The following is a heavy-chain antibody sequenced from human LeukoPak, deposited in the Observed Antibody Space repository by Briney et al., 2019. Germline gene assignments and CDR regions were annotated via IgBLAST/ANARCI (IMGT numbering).Heavy chain of an antibody. J-gene: IGHJ5*02. Sequence: SGTLTLTCAASGYTISSGYYCGWLRPPPGKRLEWTGSIYHSGSTYYNQSLKSRVTISVDNSKNQFSLKMSSVTAADTAVYYCARDLWRYYYGSGSVNWFDPWGQGTLVTVSS. D-gene: IGHD3-10*01. CDR1: GYTISSGYY. CDR2: IYHSGST. CDR3: ARDLWRYYYGSGSVNWFDP. V-gene: IGHV4-38-2*02.